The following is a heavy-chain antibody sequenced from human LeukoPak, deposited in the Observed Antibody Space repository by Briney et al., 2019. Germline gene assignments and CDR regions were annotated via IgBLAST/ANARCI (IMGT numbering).Heavy chain of an antibody. CDR2: ISSSSSYI. J-gene: IGHJ4*02. CDR3: ARALLRGIAAAGTIDY. V-gene: IGHV3-21*01. Sequence: GGSLRLSCAASGFTFSSYSMNWVRQAPGKGLEWVSSISSSSSYIYYADSVKGRFTISRDNAKNSLYLQMNSLRAEETAVYYCARALLRGIAAAGTIDYWGQGTLVTVSS. CDR1: GFTFSSYS. D-gene: IGHD6-13*01.